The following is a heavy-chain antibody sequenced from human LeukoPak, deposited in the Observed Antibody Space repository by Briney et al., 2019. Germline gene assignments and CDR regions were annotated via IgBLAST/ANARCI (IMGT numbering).Heavy chain of an antibody. J-gene: IGHJ4*02. CDR1: GYTFTSYG. V-gene: IGHV1-18*01. CDR3: ARDRDRYYYDSGGYYPGEY. Sequence: ASVKVSCKASGYTFTSYGISWVRQAPGQGLEWMGWISAYNGNTNYAQKLQGRVTMTTDTSTSTAYMELRSLRSDDTAVYYCARDRDRYYYDSGGYYPGEYWGQGTLVTVSS. CDR2: ISAYNGNT. D-gene: IGHD3-22*01.